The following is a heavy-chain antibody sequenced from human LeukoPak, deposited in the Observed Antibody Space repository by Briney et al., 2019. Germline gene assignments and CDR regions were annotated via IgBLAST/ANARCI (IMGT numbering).Heavy chain of an antibody. Sequence: PGGSLRLSCAASGFTFSSYAMHWVRQAPGKGLEWVAVISYDGSNKYYADSVKGRFTISRDNSKNTLYLQMNSLRAEDTAVYYCAKDSSGWGGDFDYWGQGTLVTVSS. CDR1: GFTFSSYA. V-gene: IGHV3-30-3*01. J-gene: IGHJ4*02. D-gene: IGHD6-19*01. CDR3: AKDSSGWGGDFDY. CDR2: ISYDGSNK.